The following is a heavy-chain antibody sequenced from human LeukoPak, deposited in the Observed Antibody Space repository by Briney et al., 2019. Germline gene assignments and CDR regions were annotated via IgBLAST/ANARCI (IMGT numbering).Heavy chain of an antibody. D-gene: IGHD3-10*01. CDR2: INAGNGNT. Sequence: ASVKVSCKASGYTFTSYAMHWVRQAPGQRLEWMRWINAGNGNTKYSQKFQGRVTITRDTSASTAYMELSSLRSEDTAVYYCARGLYGSGSYYTLFDYWGQGTLVTVSS. CDR1: GYTFTSYA. V-gene: IGHV1-3*01. CDR3: ARGLYGSGSYYTLFDY. J-gene: IGHJ4*02.